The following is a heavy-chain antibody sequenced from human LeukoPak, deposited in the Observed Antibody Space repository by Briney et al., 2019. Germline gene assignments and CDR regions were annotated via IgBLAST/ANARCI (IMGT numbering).Heavy chain of an antibody. J-gene: IGHJ4*02. D-gene: IGHD4-11*01. CDR1: GFTFSSYS. CDR3: ARVLQTLFDY. Sequence: GGSLRLSCAASGFTFSSYSMNWVRQAPGKGLEWVSSISSSSSYIYYADSVKGRFTISRDNAKNSLYLQMNSLRAEDAAVYYCARVLQTLFDYWGQGTLVTVSS. V-gene: IGHV3-21*01. CDR2: ISSSSSYI.